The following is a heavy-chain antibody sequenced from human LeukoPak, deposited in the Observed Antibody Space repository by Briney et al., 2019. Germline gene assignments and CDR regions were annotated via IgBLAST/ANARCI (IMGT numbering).Heavy chain of an antibody. J-gene: IGHJ6*02. Sequence: ASVKVSCKASGYTFTGYYMHWVRQAPGQGLEWMGWINPNSGGTNYAQKFQGWVTMTRDTSISTAYMELSRLRSDDTAVYYCARVPVLDQQPGEGSYGMDVWGQGTTVTVSS. CDR1: GYTFTGYY. CDR2: INPNSGGT. CDR3: ARVPVLDQQPGEGSYGMDV. D-gene: IGHD6-13*01. V-gene: IGHV1-2*04.